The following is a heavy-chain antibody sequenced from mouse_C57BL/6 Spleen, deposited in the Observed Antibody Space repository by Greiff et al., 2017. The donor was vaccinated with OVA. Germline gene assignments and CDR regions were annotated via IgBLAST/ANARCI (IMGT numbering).Heavy chain of an antibody. CDR2: IYPGSGST. D-gene: IGHD1-1*01. CDR1: GYTFTSYW. J-gene: IGHJ1*03. CDR3: ARSDYGSSYFDV. V-gene: IGHV1-55*01. Sequence: QVQLKQPGAELVKPGASVKMSCKASGYTFTSYWITWVKQRPGQGLEWIGDIYPGSGSTNYNEKFKSKATLTVDTSSSTAYMQLSSLTSEDSAVYYCARSDYGSSYFDVWGTGTTVTVSS.